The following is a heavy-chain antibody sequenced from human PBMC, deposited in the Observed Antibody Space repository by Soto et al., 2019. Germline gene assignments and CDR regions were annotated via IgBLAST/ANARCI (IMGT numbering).Heavy chain of an antibody. D-gene: IGHD2-15*01. Sequence: EVQLSESGGGLVQPGGSLRLYCTASGFTFSDHAMTWVRQAPGKGLEWLSGISGGGTGAYYADSVKGRFTVSRDNSNNTVFLQMDSLRVEDTAVYYCAIDLWWHTHWGQGTLVTVSS. CDR1: GFTFSDHA. V-gene: IGHV3-23*01. CDR3: AIDLWWHTH. J-gene: IGHJ4*02. CDR2: ISGGGTGA.